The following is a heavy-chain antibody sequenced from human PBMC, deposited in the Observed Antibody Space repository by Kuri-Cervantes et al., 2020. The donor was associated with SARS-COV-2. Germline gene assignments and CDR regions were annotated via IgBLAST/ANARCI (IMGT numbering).Heavy chain of an antibody. CDR3: TTARARGYSYGYSDY. V-gene: IGHV3-74*01. CDR1: GFTFSGHW. J-gene: IGHJ4*02. CDR2: INPDGSYT. D-gene: IGHD5-18*01. Sequence: GGSLRLSCAASGFTFSGHWIHWVRQAPGKGLVWVSRINPDGSYTNNADSVKGRFTLSRDNAKNTLYLQMNSLKTEDTAVYYCTTARARGYSYGYSDYWGQGTLVTVSS.